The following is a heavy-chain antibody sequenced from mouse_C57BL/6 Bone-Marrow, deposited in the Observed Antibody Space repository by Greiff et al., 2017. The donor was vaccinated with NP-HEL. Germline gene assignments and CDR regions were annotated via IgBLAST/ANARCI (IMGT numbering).Heavy chain of an antibody. CDR3: ARSFITTVVHWYFDV. CDR1: GYAFTNYL. J-gene: IGHJ1*03. V-gene: IGHV1-54*01. CDR2: INPGSGGT. Sequence: VQLQQSGAELVRPGTSVKVSCKASGYAFTNYLIEWVKQRLGQGLEWIGVINPGSGGTNYNEKFKGKATLTADKSSSTAYMQLSSLTSEDSAVYFCARSFITTVVHWYFDVWGTGTTVTVSS. D-gene: IGHD1-1*01.